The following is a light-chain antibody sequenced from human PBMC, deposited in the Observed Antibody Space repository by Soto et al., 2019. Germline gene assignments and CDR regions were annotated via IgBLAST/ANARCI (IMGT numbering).Light chain of an antibody. Sequence: DIVMTQSPLSLPVTPGEPASISCRSSQSLLHSNGYNYLDSYLQKPGQSPQLLIYLGSNRATGIPDRFSDSGSGTEFTLTISRGEGEDVGVYYCNQAIPTFTVGQGTRLESK. CDR1: QSLLHSNGYNY. V-gene: IGKV2-28*01. CDR3: NQAIPTFT. J-gene: IGKJ5*01. CDR2: LGS.